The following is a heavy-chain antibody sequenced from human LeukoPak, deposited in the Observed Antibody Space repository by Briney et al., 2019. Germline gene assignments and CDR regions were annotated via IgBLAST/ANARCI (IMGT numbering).Heavy chain of an antibody. CDR3: ARGYPTPLYFDY. D-gene: IGHD4-23*01. CDR1: GFTFSNYW. V-gene: IGHV3-7*01. J-gene: IGHJ4*02. CDR2: VKEDGSEK. Sequence: GGSLRLSCAASGFTFSNYWMNWVRQAPGKGLEWVANVKEDGSEKYYVDSVKGRFTISRDNAKNSLYLQMNSLRVEDTAVYYCARGYPTPLYFDYWGQGTLVTVSS.